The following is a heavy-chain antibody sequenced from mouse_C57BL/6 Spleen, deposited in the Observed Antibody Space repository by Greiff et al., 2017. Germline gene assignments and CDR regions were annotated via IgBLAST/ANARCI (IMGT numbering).Heavy chain of an antibody. Sequence: VQLQQSGPELVKPGASVKISCKASGYSFTGYYMNWVKQSPEKSLEWIGETNPSTGGTTYNQKFKAKATLTVDKSSSTAYMQLKSLTSEDSAVYYCARGAMDYWGQGTSVTVSS. CDR2: TNPSTGGT. V-gene: IGHV1-42*01. CDR3: ARGAMDY. CDR1: GYSFTGYY. J-gene: IGHJ4*01.